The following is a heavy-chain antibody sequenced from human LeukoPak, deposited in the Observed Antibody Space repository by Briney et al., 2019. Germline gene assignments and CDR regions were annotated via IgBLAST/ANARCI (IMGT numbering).Heavy chain of an antibody. V-gene: IGHV3-53*01. CDR3: TRGSGFETGDY. Sequence: GGSLRLSCAASGFTVSSIDMSWVRQAPGKGLEWISVIYGGGNTRYYADSVKGRFTVSRDNAENTFHLQMQSLKVEDTAIYYCTRGSGFETGDYWGQGTLVTVSP. D-gene: IGHD5-12*01. J-gene: IGHJ4*02. CDR1: GFTVSSID. CDR2: IYGGGNT.